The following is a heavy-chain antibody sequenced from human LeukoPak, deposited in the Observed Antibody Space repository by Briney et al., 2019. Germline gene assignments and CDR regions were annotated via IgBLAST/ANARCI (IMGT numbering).Heavy chain of an antibody. D-gene: IGHD6-19*01. Sequence: SETLSLTCAVCGGSFSGYYWSWIRQPPGKGLEWIGEINHSGSTNYNPSLKSRVTISVDTSKNQFSLKLSSVTAADTAVYYCARFSSGWYGWFDPWGQGTLVTVSS. CDR1: GGSFSGYY. J-gene: IGHJ5*02. CDR3: ARFSSGWYGWFDP. CDR2: INHSGST. V-gene: IGHV4-34*01.